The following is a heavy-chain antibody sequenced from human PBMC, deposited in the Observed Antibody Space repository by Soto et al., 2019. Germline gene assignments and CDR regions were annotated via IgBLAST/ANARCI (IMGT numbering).Heavy chain of an antibody. CDR3: ARGYCSSTSCLHFDY. CDR2: IIPIFGTA. CDR1: GGTFSSYA. J-gene: IGHJ4*02. D-gene: IGHD2-2*01. Sequence: ASVKVSCKASGGTFSSYAISWVRQAPGQGLEWMGGIIPIFGTANYAQKFQGRVTITADESTSTAYMELSSLRSEDTAVYYCARGYCSSTSCLHFDYWGQGTLVTVSS. V-gene: IGHV1-69*13.